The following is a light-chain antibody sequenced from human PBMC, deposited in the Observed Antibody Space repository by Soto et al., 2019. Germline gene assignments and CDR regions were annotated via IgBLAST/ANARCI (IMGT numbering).Light chain of an antibody. CDR2: DVS. Sequence: QSALTQPASVSGYPGQSITISCTGTSSDIGGYNYVSWYQQYPGKAPKLIIYDVSNRPSGVSNRFSGSKSGNTASLTISGLQAEDESDYYCSSYTSTSTPVVFGGGTKLTVL. J-gene: IGLJ2*01. CDR3: SSYTSTSTPVV. CDR1: SSDIGGYNY. V-gene: IGLV2-14*01.